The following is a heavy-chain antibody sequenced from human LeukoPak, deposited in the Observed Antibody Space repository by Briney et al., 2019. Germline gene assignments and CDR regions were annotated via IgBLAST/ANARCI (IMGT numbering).Heavy chain of an antibody. V-gene: IGHV1-18*01. J-gene: IGHJ6*02. D-gene: IGHD2-15*01. Sequence: GASVTVSCKASGYTFTSYGISWVRQAPGQGLEWMGWISAYNGNTNYAQKLQGRVTMTTDTSTSTAYMELRSLRSDDTAVYYCARDALVVVAATYYYYYGMDVWGQGTTVTVCS. CDR1: GYTFTSYG. CDR2: ISAYNGNT. CDR3: ARDALVVVAATYYYYYGMDV.